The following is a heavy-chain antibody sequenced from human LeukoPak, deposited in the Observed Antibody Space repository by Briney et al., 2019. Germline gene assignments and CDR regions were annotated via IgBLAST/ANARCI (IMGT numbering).Heavy chain of an antibody. J-gene: IGHJ6*02. CDR1: GGSISSSDYY. V-gene: IGHV4-31*03. Sequence: KTSETLSLTCTVSGGSISSSDYYWTWIRQHPRKGQEWVRYVHYSGSASYNPSLKSRVTISGDTSKNQFSLKLSSVTAADTAVYYCARDRVTVAGRDYSYYYGMDVWGQGTAVTVSS. CDR2: VHYSGSA. D-gene: IGHD6-19*01. CDR3: ARDRVTVAGRDYSYYYGMDV.